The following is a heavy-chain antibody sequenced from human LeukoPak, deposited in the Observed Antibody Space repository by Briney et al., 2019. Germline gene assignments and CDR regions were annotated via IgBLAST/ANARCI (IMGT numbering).Heavy chain of an antibody. CDR3: ARDVCTGATCNSGAVFDY. D-gene: IGHD2-8*02. J-gene: IGHJ4*02. CDR1: GGSVSGIL. CDR2: IYPSVAA. Sequence: SETLSLTCTVSGGSVSGILWSWIWRPAGKGLEWIGRIYPSVAANYSPSLKSRVTMSVDTSKNHFSLRLSSVTAADTAVYYCARDVCTGATCNSGAVFDYWGQGTLVTVSS. V-gene: IGHV4-4*07.